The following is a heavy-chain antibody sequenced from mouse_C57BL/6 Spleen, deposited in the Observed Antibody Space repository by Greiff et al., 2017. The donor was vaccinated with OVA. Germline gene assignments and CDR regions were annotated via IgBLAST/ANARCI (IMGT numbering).Heavy chain of an antibody. D-gene: IGHD2-3*01. CDR1: GYSITSGYY. Sequence: EVQLQESGPGLVKPSQSLSLTCSVTGYSITSGYYWNWIRQSPGNKLEWMGYISYDGSNNYNPSLKNRISITRDTSKNQFFLKLHSVTTEDTATYYCAGGDGYYFDYWGQGTTLTVSS. J-gene: IGHJ2*01. CDR3: AGGDGYYFDY. V-gene: IGHV3-6*01. CDR2: ISYDGSN.